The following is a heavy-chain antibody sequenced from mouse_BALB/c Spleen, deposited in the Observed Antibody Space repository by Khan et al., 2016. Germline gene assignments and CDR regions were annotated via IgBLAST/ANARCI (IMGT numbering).Heavy chain of an antibody. CDR2: ITPSSNYS. Sequence: VQLQESGAELARPGASVKMSCKASGYTFTTYTMQWVKQRPGQGLEWIGYITPSSNYSNYNQKFKDKATLTADKSSSTAYMQLSSLTSEDSAGYYGGRGDGNNAYWGQGTLVTVYA. V-gene: IGHV1-4*01. J-gene: IGHJ3*01. CDR3: GRGDGNNAY. D-gene: IGHD2-1*01. CDR1: GYTFTTYT.